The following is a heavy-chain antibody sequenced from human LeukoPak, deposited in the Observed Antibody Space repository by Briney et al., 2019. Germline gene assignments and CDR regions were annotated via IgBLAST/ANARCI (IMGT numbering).Heavy chain of an antibody. J-gene: IGHJ5*02. CDR2: INHSGST. D-gene: IGHD6-19*01. V-gene: IGHV4-34*01. Sequence: PSETLSLTCAVXGXXFSGYYWSWIRQPPGKGLEWIGEINHSGSTNYNPSLKSRVTISVDTSKNQFSLKLSSVAAADTAVYYCARAGYSSGWPRWLDPWGQGTLVTVSS. CDR1: GXXFSGYY. CDR3: ARAGYSSGWPRWLDP.